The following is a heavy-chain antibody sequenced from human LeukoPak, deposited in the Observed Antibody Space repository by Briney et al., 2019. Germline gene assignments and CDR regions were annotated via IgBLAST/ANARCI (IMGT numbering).Heavy chain of an antibody. D-gene: IGHD2-21*02. CDR3: AKGAVTPRYFDL. V-gene: IGHV3-30-3*01. CDR1: GFTFSSYA. J-gene: IGHJ2*01. Sequence: GGSLRLSCAASGFTFSSYAMHWVRQAPGKGLEWVAVISYDGSNKYYADSVKGRFTISRDNSKNTLYLQMNSLRAEDTAVYYCAKGAVTPRYFDLWGRGTLVTVSS. CDR2: ISYDGSNK.